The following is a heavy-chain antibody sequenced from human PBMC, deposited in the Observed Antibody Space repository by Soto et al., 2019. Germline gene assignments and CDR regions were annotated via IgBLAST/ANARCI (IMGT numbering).Heavy chain of an antibody. V-gene: IGHV3-21*01. J-gene: IGHJ4*02. CDR2: ISSSSSYI. D-gene: IGHD2-15*01. Sequence: EVQLVESGGGLVKPGGSLRLSCAASGFTFSSYSMNWVRQAPGKGLEWVSSISSSSSYIYYADSVKGRFTISRDNAKNSLYLQMNSLRAEDTAVYYCARTTDIVVVVCYDYWGQGTLVTVSS. CDR1: GFTFSSYS. CDR3: ARTTDIVVVVCYDY.